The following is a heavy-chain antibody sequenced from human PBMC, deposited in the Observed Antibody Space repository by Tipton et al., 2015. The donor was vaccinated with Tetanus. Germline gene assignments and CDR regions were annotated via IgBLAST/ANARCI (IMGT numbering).Heavy chain of an antibody. Sequence: SLRLSCAASGFTFSSYGMHWVRQAPGKGLEWVAVIWYDGSNKYYADSVKGRFTISRDNSKNTLYLQMNSLRAEDTAVYYCARDGYSSGWIFDYWGQGTLVTVSS. D-gene: IGHD6-19*01. CDR2: IWYDGSNK. CDR1: GFTFSSYG. V-gene: IGHV3-33*01. J-gene: IGHJ4*02. CDR3: ARDGYSSGWIFDY.